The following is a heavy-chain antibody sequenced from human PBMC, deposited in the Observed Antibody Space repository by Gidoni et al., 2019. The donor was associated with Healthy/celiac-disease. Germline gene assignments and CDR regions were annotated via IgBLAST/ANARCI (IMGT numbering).Heavy chain of an antibody. CDR2: ISYDGSNK. CDR1: GFTFSSYG. V-gene: IGHV3-30*18. CDR3: AKDLQISKFYYYYYMDV. Sequence: GFTFSSYGMHWVRQAPGKGLEWVAVISYDGSNKYYADSVKGRFTISRDNSKNTLYLQMNSLRAEDTAVYYCAKDLQISKFYYYYYMDVWGKGTTVTVSS. J-gene: IGHJ6*03.